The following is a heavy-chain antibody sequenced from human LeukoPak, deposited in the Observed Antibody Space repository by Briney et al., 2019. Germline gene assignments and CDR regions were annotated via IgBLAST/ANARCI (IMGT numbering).Heavy chain of an antibody. CDR3: ARVGSDGGYYFDY. CDR2: ISSSSCYI. V-gene: IGHV3-21*01. Sequence: GGSLRFSCAASGFTFSSYSMNWVRQAPGKGLEWVSSISSSSCYIYYADSVKGRFTISRDNAKNSLYLQMNSLRAEDTAVYYCARVGSDGGYYFDYWGQGTLVTVSS. CDR1: GFTFSSYS. D-gene: IGHD2-15*01. J-gene: IGHJ4*02.